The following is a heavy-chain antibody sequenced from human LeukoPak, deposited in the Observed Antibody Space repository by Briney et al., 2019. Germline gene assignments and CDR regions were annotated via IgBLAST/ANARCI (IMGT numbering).Heavy chain of an antibody. CDR3: AKARGYCSGDTCYYFDY. D-gene: IGHD2-15*01. CDR2: MSGSGGSI. Sequence: GGSLRLSCAASGFAFSSYAMSWVRQAPAKGGVWVLGMSGSGGSIHYADSVKGRFTISRDNSKNTSYLQMNSLRAEDTAVYYCAKARGYCSGDTCYYFDYWGQGTLVTVSS. CDR1: GFAFSSYA. J-gene: IGHJ4*02. V-gene: IGHV3-23*01.